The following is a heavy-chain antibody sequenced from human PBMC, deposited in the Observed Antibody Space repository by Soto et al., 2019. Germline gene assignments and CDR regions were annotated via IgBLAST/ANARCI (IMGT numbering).Heavy chain of an antibody. V-gene: IGHV3-15*01. Sequence: GGSLRLSCVASGFNLSHPWMTWVRQAAGKGLEWVGRIKSKTDGGTADYAAPVKGRATISRDDSKNTVYLQMNSLKTEDTAVYYCTTGIYYDVLTGYHNVAYWGQGALVTVSS. D-gene: IGHD3-9*01. CDR2: IKSKTDGGTA. CDR1: GFNLSHPW. CDR3: TTGIYYDVLTGYHNVAY. J-gene: IGHJ4*02.